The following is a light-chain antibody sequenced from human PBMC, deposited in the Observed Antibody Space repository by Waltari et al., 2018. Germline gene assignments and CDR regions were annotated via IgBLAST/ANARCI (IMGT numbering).Light chain of an antibody. Sequence: DIQLTHSPSTLSAAVGDSIPITCRASQSISSCLAWYQQKPGKAPNLLIYKASSLESGVPSRFSGSGSGTEFTLTISSLQPDDFATYYCQQYNSYFQTFGQGTKVEIK. V-gene: IGKV1-5*03. CDR3: QQYNSYFQT. J-gene: IGKJ1*01. CDR2: KAS. CDR1: QSISSC.